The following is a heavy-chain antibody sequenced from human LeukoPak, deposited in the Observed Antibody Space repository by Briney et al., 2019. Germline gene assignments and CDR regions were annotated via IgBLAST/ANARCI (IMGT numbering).Heavy chain of an antibody. D-gene: IGHD2-2*01. CDR1: GGSISSSSYY. V-gene: IGHV4-39*07. CDR2: IYYSGST. J-gene: IGHJ5*02. CDR3: ARDGDIVVVPAANPGWFDP. Sequence: PSETLSLTCTVSGGSISSSSYYWGWIRQPPGKGLEWIGSIYYSGSTYYNPSLKSRVTISVDTSKNQFSLKLSSVTAADTAVYYCARDGDIVVVPAANPGWFDPWGQGTLVTVSS.